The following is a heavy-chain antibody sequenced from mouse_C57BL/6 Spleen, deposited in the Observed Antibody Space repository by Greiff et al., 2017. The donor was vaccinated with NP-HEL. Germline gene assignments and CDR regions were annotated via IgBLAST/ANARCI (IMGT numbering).Heavy chain of an antibody. J-gene: IGHJ3*01. CDR1: GYTFTSYW. CDR2: IYPGSGST. D-gene: IGHD2-3*01. V-gene: IGHV1-55*01. Sequence: QVQLKHPGAELVKPGASVKMSCKASGYTFTSYWITWVKQRPGQGLEWIGDIYPGSGSTNYNEKFKSKATLTVDTSSSTAYMQLSSLTSEDSAVYYCARWRVTKACFAYWGQGTLVTVSA. CDR3: ARWRVTKACFAY.